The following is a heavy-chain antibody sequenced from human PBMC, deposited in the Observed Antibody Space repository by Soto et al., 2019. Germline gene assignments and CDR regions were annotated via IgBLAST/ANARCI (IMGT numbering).Heavy chain of an antibody. D-gene: IGHD2-15*01. Sequence: SETLSLTCTVSGGSISSSSYYWGWIRQPPGKGLEWIGSIYYSGSTYYNPSLKSRVTITRDTSASTAYMELSSLRSEDTAVYYCARGWDIVVVVAARPYGMDVWGQGTTVTVSS. J-gene: IGHJ6*02. CDR2: IYYSGST. CDR3: ARGWDIVVVVAARPYGMDV. V-gene: IGHV4-39*02. CDR1: GGSISSSSYY.